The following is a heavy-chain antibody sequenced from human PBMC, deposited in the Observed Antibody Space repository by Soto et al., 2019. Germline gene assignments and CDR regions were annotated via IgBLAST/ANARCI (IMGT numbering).Heavy chain of an antibody. CDR2: IWYDGSNK. CDR1: GFTFSSYG. Sequence: PGGSLRLSCAASGFTFSSYGMHWVRQAPGKGLEWVAVIWYDGSNKYYADSVKGRFTISRDNSKNTLYLQMNSLRAEDTAVYYCARGCSSTSCSPFDYWGQGTLVTVSS. CDR3: ARGCSSTSCSPFDY. V-gene: IGHV3-33*01. J-gene: IGHJ4*02. D-gene: IGHD2-2*01.